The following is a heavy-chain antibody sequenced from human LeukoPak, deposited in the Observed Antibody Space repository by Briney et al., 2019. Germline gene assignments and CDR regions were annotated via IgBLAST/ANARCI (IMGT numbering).Heavy chain of an antibody. CDR2: IYYCGST. J-gene: IGHJ2*01. V-gene: IGHV4-31*03. D-gene: IGHD4-17*01. CDR1: GGSISSGGYY. CDR3: ARGNGDYGAPYWYFDL. Sequence: SQTLSLTCTVSGGSISSGGYYWSWIRQHPGKGLEWIGYIYYCGSTYYNPSLKSRVTISVDTSKNQFSLKLSSVTAADTAVYYCARGNGDYGAPYWYFDLWGRGTLVTVSS.